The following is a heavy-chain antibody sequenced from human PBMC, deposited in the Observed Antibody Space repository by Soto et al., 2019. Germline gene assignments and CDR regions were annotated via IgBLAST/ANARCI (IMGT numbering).Heavy chain of an antibody. CDR2: ISAYNGNI. V-gene: IGHV1-18*01. D-gene: IGHD2-21*02. J-gene: IGHJ6*02. CDR3: ASSSCGGSCYSNLPLDDDLYGMDV. Sequence: QVQLVQSGAEVKKPGASVKVSCKASGYTFTNYGISWVRQAPGQGLEWMGWISAYNGNINYAQKLQGRVTMTTDTSTSTAYMELRSLRSHDTATYYCASSSCGGSCYSNLPLDDDLYGMDVWGQGTTVTVSS. CDR1: GYTFTNYG.